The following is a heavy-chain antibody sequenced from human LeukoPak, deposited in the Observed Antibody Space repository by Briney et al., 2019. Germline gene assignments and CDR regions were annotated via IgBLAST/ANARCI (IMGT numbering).Heavy chain of an antibody. CDR3: ARRPYDFWSGYYGYYFDY. CDR2: VGATTTT. V-gene: IGHV3-23*01. D-gene: IGHD3-3*01. CDR1: GFTFSSDT. Sequence: GGSLRLSCTASGFTFSSDTMSWVRQAPGKGLEWVSSVGATTTTYYADSVKGRFTISRDNSKDTLYLQMNSLRAEDTAVYYCARRPYDFWSGYYGYYFDYWGQGTLVTVSS. J-gene: IGHJ4*02.